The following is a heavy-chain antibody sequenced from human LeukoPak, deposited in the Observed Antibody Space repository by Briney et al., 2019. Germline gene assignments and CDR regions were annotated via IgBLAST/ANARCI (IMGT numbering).Heavy chain of an antibody. Sequence: GGSLRLSCAASGFTFSSYAMSWVRRAPGKGLEWVSAISDGGNSTYYADSVKGRFTISRDNSKNTLYLQMNSLRGEDTAVYYCAKGYNGRDYFDYWGQGTVVTVSS. D-gene: IGHD1-1*01. J-gene: IGHJ4*02. V-gene: IGHV3-23*01. CDR2: ISDGGNST. CDR3: AKGYNGRDYFDY. CDR1: GFTFSSYA.